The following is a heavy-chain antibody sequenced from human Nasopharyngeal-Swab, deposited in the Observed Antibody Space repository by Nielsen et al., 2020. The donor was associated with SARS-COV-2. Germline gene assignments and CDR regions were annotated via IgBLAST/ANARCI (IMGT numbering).Heavy chain of an antibody. D-gene: IGHD3-3*01. Sequence: SETLSLTCTVSGGSISSYYWSWIRQPAGKGLEWIGRIYTSGSTNYNPSLKSRVTMSVDTSKNQFSLKLSSVTAADTAVYYCARGSRFTIFGVVPDYYYGMDVWGQGTLVTVSS. CDR1: GGSISSYY. J-gene: IGHJ6*02. CDR3: ARGSRFTIFGVVPDYYYGMDV. V-gene: IGHV4-4*07. CDR2: IYTSGST.